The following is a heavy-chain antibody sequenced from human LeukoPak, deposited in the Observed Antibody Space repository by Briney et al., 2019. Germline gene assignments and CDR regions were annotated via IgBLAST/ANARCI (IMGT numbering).Heavy chain of an antibody. V-gene: IGHV4-34*01. D-gene: IGHD3-3*01. CDR2: INYSGST. Sequence: SETLSLTCAIYSEPFSGYFWSWIRQPPGKGLEWIGEINYSGSTNYNPSLKSRVTISVDTSKNQFSLKLSSVTAADTAVYYCARSLSHYDFWSGPIMDVWGKGTTVTVSS. J-gene: IGHJ6*03. CDR3: ARSLSHYDFWSGPIMDV. CDR1: SEPFSGYF.